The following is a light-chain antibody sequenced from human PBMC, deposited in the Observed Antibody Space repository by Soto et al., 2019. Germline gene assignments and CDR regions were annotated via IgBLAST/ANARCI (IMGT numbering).Light chain of an antibody. CDR1: QSVSIN. Sequence: EIVMTQSPATLSVSPGERATLSCRASQSVSINLAWYQQKPGQAPRLLIYGASTGATGIPARFSGSGSGTEFTLTISSLQSEDFAVYYCQQYNNWLGTFGQGTKV. J-gene: IGKJ1*01. CDR3: QQYNNWLGT. V-gene: IGKV3-15*01. CDR2: GAS.